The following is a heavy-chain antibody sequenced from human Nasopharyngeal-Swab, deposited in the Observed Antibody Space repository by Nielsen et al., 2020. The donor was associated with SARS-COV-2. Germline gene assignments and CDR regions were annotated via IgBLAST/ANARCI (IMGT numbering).Heavy chain of an antibody. D-gene: IGHD1-1*01. CDR3: AKGLLEFDY. CDR2: ISGSGGST. CDR1: GFTFSSYA. V-gene: IGHV3-23*01. Sequence: GESLKISCAASGFTFSSYAMSWVRQAPGKGLEWVSAISGSGGSTYSADSVKGRFTISRDTSKNTLYLQMNSLRAEDTAVYYCAKGLLEFDYWGPGTLVTVSS. J-gene: IGHJ4*02.